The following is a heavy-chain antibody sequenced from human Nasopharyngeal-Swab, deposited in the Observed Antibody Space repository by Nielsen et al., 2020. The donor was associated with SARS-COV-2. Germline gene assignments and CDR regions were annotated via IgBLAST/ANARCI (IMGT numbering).Heavy chain of an antibody. CDR1: GYTFTSYA. J-gene: IGHJ2*01. CDR2: INADNGNT. D-gene: IGHD1-26*01. CDR3: ARDLVGSLASFDL. Sequence: ASVQVSCKASGYTFTSYAMHWVRQAPAHRLEWMGWINADNGNTKYSQKFQGRVAITRDTSASTAYMELSSLRSEDTAVYYCARDLVGSLASFDLWGRGTLVTVSS. V-gene: IGHV1-3*01.